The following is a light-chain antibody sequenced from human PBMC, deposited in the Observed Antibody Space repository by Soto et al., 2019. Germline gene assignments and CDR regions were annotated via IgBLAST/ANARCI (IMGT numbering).Light chain of an antibody. CDR2: DVS. Sequence: QSALTQPASVYGSPGQSITISCTGTSSDVGGYNYVSWYQQHPGKAPKLLIYDVSNRPSGASNRFSGSKSGNTASLTISGLQAEDEADYYCSSYTGSTTLHYVFGTGTKVTV. CDR3: SSYTGSTTLHYV. V-gene: IGLV2-14*01. J-gene: IGLJ1*01. CDR1: SSDVGGYNY.